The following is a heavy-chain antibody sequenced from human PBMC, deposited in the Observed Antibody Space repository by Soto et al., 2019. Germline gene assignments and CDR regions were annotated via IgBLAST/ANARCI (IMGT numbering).Heavy chain of an antibody. D-gene: IGHD3-9*01. CDR1: GGSINSGGYY. Sequence: QVQLQESGPGLVKPSQTLSLFCTVSGGSINSGGYYWNWIRQHPGKGLEWIGYIHDSGSLYYNPSLRSRVTISVDTSKGQLSLRLRSVTAADTAVYYCARAYNDILTGYSWGQGTLVTVSS. J-gene: IGHJ5*02. CDR3: ARAYNDILTGYS. CDR2: IHDSGSL. V-gene: IGHV4-31*03.